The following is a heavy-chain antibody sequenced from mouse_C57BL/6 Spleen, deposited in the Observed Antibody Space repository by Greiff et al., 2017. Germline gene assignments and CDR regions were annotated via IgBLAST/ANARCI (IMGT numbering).Heavy chain of an antibody. Sequence: QVQLKESGAELMKPGASVKLSCKATGYTITGYWIEWVKQRPGHGLEWIGEILPGSGSTNYNEKFKGKATFTADTSSNTAYMQLSSLTTEDSAIYYCARRRNYGSSYGGYFDVWGTGTTVTVSS. CDR1: GYTITGYW. D-gene: IGHD1-1*01. CDR3: ARRRNYGSSYGGYFDV. V-gene: IGHV1-9*01. J-gene: IGHJ1*03. CDR2: ILPGSGST.